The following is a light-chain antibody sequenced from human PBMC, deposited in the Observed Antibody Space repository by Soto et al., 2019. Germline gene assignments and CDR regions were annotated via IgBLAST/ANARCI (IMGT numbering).Light chain of an antibody. CDR2: GAS. CDR3: QQYGSSRWT. V-gene: IGKV3-20*01. Sequence: EIVLTQSPATLSLSPGERATLPCRASQSVSSSYLAWYQQKPGQAPRLLIYGASSRATGIPDRFSGSGSGTDFTLTISRLEPEDFAVYYCQQYGSSRWTFGQGTKVDIK. CDR1: QSVSSSY. J-gene: IGKJ1*01.